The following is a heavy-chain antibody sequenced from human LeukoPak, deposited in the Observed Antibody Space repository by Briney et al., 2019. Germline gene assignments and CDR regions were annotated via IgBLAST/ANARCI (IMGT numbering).Heavy chain of an antibody. Sequence: ASVKVSCKASGGTFSSYAINWVRQAPGQGLEWMGGIIPIFGSANYAQKFQGRVTITADESTSTAYMELSSLRSEDTAVYFCARNSLGYYYDRVDFWGQGTLVTVSS. D-gene: IGHD3-22*01. J-gene: IGHJ4*02. V-gene: IGHV1-69*13. CDR2: IIPIFGSA. CDR1: GGTFSSYA. CDR3: ARNSLGYYYDRVDF.